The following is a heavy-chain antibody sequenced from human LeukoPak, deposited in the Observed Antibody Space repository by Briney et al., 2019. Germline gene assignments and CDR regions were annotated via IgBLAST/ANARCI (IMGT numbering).Heavy chain of an antibody. Sequence: SETLSLTCAVDGGSFSGYYWSWIRQPPGKGLEWIGEIKHSGSTNYNPSPKSRVTISVDTSKNQFSLKLSSVTAADTAVYYCASTAVAGKSYFDYWGQGTLVTVSS. CDR1: GGSFSGYY. J-gene: IGHJ4*02. D-gene: IGHD6-19*01. V-gene: IGHV4-34*01. CDR3: ASTAVAGKSYFDY. CDR2: IKHSGST.